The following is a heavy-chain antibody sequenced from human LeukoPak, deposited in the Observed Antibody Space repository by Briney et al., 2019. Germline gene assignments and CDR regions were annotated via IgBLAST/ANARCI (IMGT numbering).Heavy chain of an antibody. J-gene: IGHJ6*03. CDR2: ISSSGSTT. Sequence: GGSLRLSCAASGFTFSSYEMNWARQAPGKGLEWVAYISSSGSTTHYADSAKGRFTISRDNAKNSLYLQMNSLRGEDTAVYYCARPSIAWGRNWYYYMDVWGKGTTVTVSS. CDR1: GFTFSSYE. V-gene: IGHV3-48*03. D-gene: IGHD6-6*01. CDR3: ARPSIAWGRNWYYYMDV.